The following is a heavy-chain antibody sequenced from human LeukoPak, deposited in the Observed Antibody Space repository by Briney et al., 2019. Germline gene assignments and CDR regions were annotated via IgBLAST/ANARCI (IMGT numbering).Heavy chain of an antibody. D-gene: IGHD3-16*02. CDR1: GGSISSSSYY. J-gene: IGHJ4*02. V-gene: IGHV4-39*01. Sequence: SETLSLTCTVSGGSISSSSYYWGWIRQPPGKGLEWIGSIYYSGSTYYNPSLKSRVTISVDTSKNHFSLKLSSVTAADTAVYYCARHKNDYVWGSYRPTPYFDYWGQGTLVTVSS. CDR2: IYYSGST. CDR3: ARHKNDYVWGSYRPTPYFDY.